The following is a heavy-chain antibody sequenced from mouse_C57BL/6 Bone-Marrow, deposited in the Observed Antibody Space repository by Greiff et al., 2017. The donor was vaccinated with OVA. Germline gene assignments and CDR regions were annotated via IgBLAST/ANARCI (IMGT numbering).Heavy chain of an antibody. CDR3: ARDYDYDALFDY. J-gene: IGHJ2*01. Sequence: VKLVESGAELARPGASVKLSCKASGYTFTSYGISWVKQRTGQGLEWIGEIYPRSGNTYYNEKFKGKATLTADKSSSTAYMELRSLTSEDSAVYFCARDYDYDALFDYWGQGTTLTVSS. D-gene: IGHD2-4*01. V-gene: IGHV1-81*01. CDR2: IYPRSGNT. CDR1: GYTFTSYG.